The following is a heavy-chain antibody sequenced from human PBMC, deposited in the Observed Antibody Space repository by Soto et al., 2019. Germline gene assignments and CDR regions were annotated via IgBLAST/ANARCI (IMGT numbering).Heavy chain of an antibody. V-gene: IGHV3-7*03. CDR1: GFTFSSYC. CDR3: ARDRESEPSQEGFDY. J-gene: IGHJ4*02. CDR2: IKEDGSEK. D-gene: IGHD1-26*01. Sequence: PGGSLRLSCEVSGFTFSSYCMTWVRQAPGKGLEWVATIKEDGSEKYYVDSVKGRFTISRDNAKNSPYLQMNSLRVVDTAVYYCARDRESEPSQEGFDYWGQGTLVTVSS.